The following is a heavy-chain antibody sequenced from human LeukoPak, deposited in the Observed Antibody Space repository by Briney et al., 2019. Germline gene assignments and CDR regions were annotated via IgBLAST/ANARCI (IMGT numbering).Heavy chain of an antibody. D-gene: IGHD4-23*01. J-gene: IGHJ3*02. CDR1: GFIFSQYS. Sequence: GGSLRLSCAASGFIFSQYSMNWVRQAPGKGLEWVSHIRSSSETFYADSVKGRFTISRDNSKNTLYLQMNSLRAEDTAVYYCAKVAEDQRGNSAGRSFDIWGQGTMVTASS. CDR2: IRSSSET. V-gene: IGHV3-48*01. CDR3: AKVAEDQRGNSAGRSFDI.